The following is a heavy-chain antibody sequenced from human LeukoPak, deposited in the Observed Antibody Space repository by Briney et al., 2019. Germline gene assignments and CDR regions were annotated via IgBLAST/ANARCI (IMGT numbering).Heavy chain of an antibody. D-gene: IGHD5-18*01. Sequence: GGSLRLSCAASGFTFSSYAMHWLRQAPGKGLEGVAVISYDGSNKYYADSVKGRFTISRDNSKNTLYLQMNSLRAEDTAVYYWARGVYSYGYIGGFFDYWGQGTLVTVSS. V-gene: IGHV3-30-3*01. CDR1: GFTFSSYA. CDR3: ARGVYSYGYIGGFFDY. J-gene: IGHJ4*02. CDR2: ISYDGSNK.